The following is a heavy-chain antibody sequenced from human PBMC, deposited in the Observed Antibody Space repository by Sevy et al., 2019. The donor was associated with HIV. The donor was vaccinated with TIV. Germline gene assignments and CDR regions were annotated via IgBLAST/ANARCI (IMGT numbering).Heavy chain of an antibody. CDR2: ISSSSSTI. Sequence: GGSLRLSCAASGFTFSSYSMNWVRQAPGKGLEWVSYISSSSSTIYYADSVKGRFTISRDNAKNSLYLQMNSLRDEDTAVYYCASDWRGSIFGVVFEFDYWGQGTLVTVSS. J-gene: IGHJ4*02. CDR1: GFTFSSYS. D-gene: IGHD3-3*01. V-gene: IGHV3-48*02. CDR3: ASDWRGSIFGVVFEFDY.